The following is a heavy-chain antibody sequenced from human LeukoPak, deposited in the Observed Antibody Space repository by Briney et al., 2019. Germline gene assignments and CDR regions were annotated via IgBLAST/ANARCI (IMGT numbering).Heavy chain of an antibody. V-gene: IGHV3-23*01. Sequence: GGTVRLSCEASGFTCKSYAMSWVRQAPGKGLEWVSAISGSGGSTYYADSVKGRFTISRDNSKNTLYLQMNSLRAEDTAVYYCAKDRLFGVVIDYWGQGTLVTVSS. CDR1: GFTCKSYA. J-gene: IGHJ4*02. D-gene: IGHD3-3*01. CDR3: AKDRLFGVVIDY. CDR2: ISGSGGST.